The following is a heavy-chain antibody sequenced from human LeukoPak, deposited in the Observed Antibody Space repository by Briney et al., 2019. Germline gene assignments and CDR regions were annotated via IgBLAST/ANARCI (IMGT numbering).Heavy chain of an antibody. CDR1: GFTFSSYA. V-gene: IGHV3-23*01. CDR2: ISGSGGST. CDR3: AKDEIDIVVVVAATIPRYGMDV. J-gene: IGHJ6*02. D-gene: IGHD2-15*01. Sequence: GGSLRLSCAASGFTFSSYAMSWVRQAPGKGLEWVSAISGSGGSTYYADSVKGRFTISRDNSKNTLYLQMNSLRAEDTAVYYCAKDEIDIVVVVAATIPRYGMDVWGQGTTVTVSS.